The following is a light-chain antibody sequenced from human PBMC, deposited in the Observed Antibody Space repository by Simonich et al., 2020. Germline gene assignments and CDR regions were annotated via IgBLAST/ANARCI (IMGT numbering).Light chain of an antibody. CDR2: GNS. J-gene: IGLJ2*01. CDR1: SSNIGAGYD. Sequence: QSVLTQPPSVSGAPGQRVTISCTGSSSNIGAGYDVPWYQPLPGTAPKLLIYGNSNRPSGVPDRFSGSKSGTSASLAITGLQAEDEADYYCQSYDSSLSGSVFGGGTKLTVL. V-gene: IGLV1-40*01. CDR3: QSYDSSLSGSV.